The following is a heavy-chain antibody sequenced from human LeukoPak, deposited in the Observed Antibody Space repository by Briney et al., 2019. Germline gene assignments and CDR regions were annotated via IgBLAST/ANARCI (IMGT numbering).Heavy chain of an antibody. Sequence: GGSLRLSCVASGFTFSSYAMRWVRQAPGRGLECVSVIGGWGGSTYYEDSVKGRFTISRDNSKNTLYLQMDSLRVDDTAVYYCAKEVGYFDYWGQGTLVTVSS. J-gene: IGHJ4*02. CDR2: IGGWGGST. CDR3: AKEVGYFDY. CDR1: GFTFSSYA. V-gene: IGHV3-23*01.